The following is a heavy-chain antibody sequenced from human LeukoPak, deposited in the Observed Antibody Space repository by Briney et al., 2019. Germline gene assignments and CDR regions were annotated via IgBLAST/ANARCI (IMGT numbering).Heavy chain of an antibody. CDR2: INHNGNVN. D-gene: IGHD2-2*01. J-gene: IGHJ3*01. CDR1: GFTFSSYW. Sequence: GGSLRLSCAASGFTFSSYWMNWARQAPGKGLEWVASINHNGNVNYYVDSVKGRFTISRDNAKNSLYLQMNSLRAEDTAVYYCARDPIPAWGQGTMVTVSS. CDR3: ARDPIPA. V-gene: IGHV3-7*03.